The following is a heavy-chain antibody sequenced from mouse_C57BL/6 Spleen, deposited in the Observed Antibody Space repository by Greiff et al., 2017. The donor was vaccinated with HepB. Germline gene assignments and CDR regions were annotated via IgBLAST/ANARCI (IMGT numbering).Heavy chain of an antibody. D-gene: IGHD2-3*01. J-gene: IGHJ4*01. CDR2: IYPGNSDT. V-gene: IGHV1-5*01. CDR1: GYTFTSYW. Sequence: VQLQQSGTVLARPGASVKMSCKTSGYTFTSYWMHWVKQRPGQGLEWIGAIYPGNSDTSYNQKFKGKAKLTAVTSASTAYMELSSLTNEDSAVYYCTSPSNGYYDAMDYWGQGTSVTVSS. CDR3: TSPSNGYYDAMDY.